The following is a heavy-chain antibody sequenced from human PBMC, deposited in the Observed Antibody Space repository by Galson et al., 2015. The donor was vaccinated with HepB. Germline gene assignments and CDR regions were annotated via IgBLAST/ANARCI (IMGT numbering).Heavy chain of an antibody. D-gene: IGHD1-26*01. CDR1: GFSLSTSGMC. CDR2: IDWDDDK. V-gene: IGHV2-70*11. Sequence: PALVKPTPTLTLTCTFSGFSLSTSGMCVSWIRQPPGKALEWLARIDWDDDKYYSTSLKTRLTISKDTSKNQVVLTMTNMDPVDTATYYCARSHCGVGATKRFDYWGQGTLVTVSS. J-gene: IGHJ4*02. CDR3: ARSHCGVGATKRFDY.